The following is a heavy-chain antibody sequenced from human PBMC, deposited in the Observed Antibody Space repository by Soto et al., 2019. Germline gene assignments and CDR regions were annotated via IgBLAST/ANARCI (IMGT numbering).Heavy chain of an antibody. CDR2: IYYSGST. J-gene: IGHJ6*02. CDR1: GGSISSGGYY. V-gene: IGHV4-31*03. CDR3: ARGGAYDAAYYYYGMDV. D-gene: IGHD5-12*01. Sequence: SETLSLTCTVSGGSISSGGYYWSWIRQHPGKGLEWIGYIYYSGSTYYNPSLKSRVTISVDTSKNQFSLKLSSVTAADTAVYYCARGGAYDAAYYYYGMDVWGQGTTVTVSS.